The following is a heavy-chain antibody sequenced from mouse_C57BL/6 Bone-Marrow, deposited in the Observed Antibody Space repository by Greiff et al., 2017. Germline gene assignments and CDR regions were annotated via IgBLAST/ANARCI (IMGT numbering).Heavy chain of an antibody. D-gene: IGHD5-1*01. Sequence: EVKLVESGEGLVKPGGSLKLSCAASGFTFSSYAMSWVRQTPEKRLEWVAYISSGGDYIYYADTVKGRFTISRDNARNTLYLQMSSLKSEDTAMYYCTREYFSWFADWGQGTLVTVSA. CDR3: TREYFSWFAD. CDR2: ISSGGDYI. J-gene: IGHJ3*01. CDR1: GFTFSSYA. V-gene: IGHV5-9-1*02.